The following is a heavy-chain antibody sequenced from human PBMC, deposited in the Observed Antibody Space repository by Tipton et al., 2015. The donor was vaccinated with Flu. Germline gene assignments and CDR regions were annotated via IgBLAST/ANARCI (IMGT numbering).Heavy chain of an antibody. CDR1: GASISSGGYY. CDR2: IYYSGST. CDR3: ARRHYYGSGKHNYYFDY. V-gene: IGHV4-31*03. J-gene: IGHJ4*02. Sequence: LRLSCTVSGASISSGGYYWSWIRQHLGKGLEWLGYIYYSGSTYYNPSLKSRVTISVDTSKNQFSLKLSSVTAADTAVYYSARRHYYGSGKHNYYFDYWGQGTLVTVSS. D-gene: IGHD3-10*01.